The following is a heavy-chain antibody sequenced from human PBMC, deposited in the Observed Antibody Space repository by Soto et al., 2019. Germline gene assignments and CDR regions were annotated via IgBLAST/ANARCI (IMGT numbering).Heavy chain of an antibody. V-gene: IGHV3-49*03. J-gene: IGHJ6*02. D-gene: IGHD2-21*02. CDR2: IRSKAYGGTT. Sequence: GGSLRLSCTASGFTFGGYAMSWFRQAPGKGLEWVGCIRSKAYGGTTEYAASVKGRFTISRDDSKSIAYLQMNSLKTEDTAVYYCTRDDSYYYYGMDVWGQGTTVTVSS. CDR3: TRDDSYYYYGMDV. CDR1: GFTFGGYA.